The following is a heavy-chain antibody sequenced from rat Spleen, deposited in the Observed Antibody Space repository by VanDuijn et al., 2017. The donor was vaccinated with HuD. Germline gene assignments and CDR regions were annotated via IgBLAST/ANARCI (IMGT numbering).Heavy chain of an antibody. J-gene: IGHJ2*01. D-gene: IGHD1-9*01. CDR1: GFSLTSYS. CDR2: MWYDGDT. V-gene: IGHV2-34*01. CDR3: ARARTYYGYNSYYFDY. Sequence: VQLKESGPGLVQPSETLSLTCTVSGFSLTSYSVTWVRQPSGKGPEWMGRMWYDGDTTYNSALKSRLIISRDTSRDQVFLKMNSLQTEDTATYYCARARTYYGYNSYYFDYWGQGVMVTVSS.